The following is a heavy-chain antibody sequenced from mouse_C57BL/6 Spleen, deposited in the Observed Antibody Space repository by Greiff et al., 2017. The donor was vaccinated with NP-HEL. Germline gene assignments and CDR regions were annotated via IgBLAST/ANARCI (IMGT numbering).Heavy chain of an antibody. CDR3: ARPLYYGSSSRGWFAY. CDR1: GYTFTDYY. CDR2: INPYNGGT. D-gene: IGHD1-1*01. Sequence: EVQRVESGPVLVKPGASVKMSCKASGYTFTDYYMNWVKQSHGKSLEWIGVINPYNGGTSYNQKFKGKATLTVDKSSSTAYMELNSLTSEDSAVYYCARPLYYGSSSRGWFAYWGQGTLVTVSA. V-gene: IGHV1-19*01. J-gene: IGHJ3*01.